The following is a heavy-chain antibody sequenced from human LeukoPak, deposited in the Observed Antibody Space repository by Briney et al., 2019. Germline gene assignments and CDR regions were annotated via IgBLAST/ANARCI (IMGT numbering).Heavy chain of an antibody. J-gene: IGHJ6*03. V-gene: IGHV3-20*04. Sequence: PGGSLRLSCAASGFTFDDYGMSWVRQAPGKGLEWVSGINWNGGSTGYADSVKGRFTISRGNAKNSLYLQMNSLRAEDTALYYCARGGDSYGPFYYYMDVWGKGTTVTVSS. CDR2: INWNGGST. D-gene: IGHD5-18*01. CDR3: ARGGDSYGPFYYYMDV. CDR1: GFTFDDYG.